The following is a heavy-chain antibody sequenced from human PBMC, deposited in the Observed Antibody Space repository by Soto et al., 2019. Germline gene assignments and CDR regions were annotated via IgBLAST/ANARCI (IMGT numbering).Heavy chain of an antibody. J-gene: IGHJ6*02. CDR1: GGTFSSYA. D-gene: IGHD2-21*02. CDR3: ARGLGDSPLYYGMDV. CDR2: IIPIFDTA. V-gene: IGHV1-69*05. Sequence: SVKVSCKASGGTFSSYAISWVRQAPGQGLEWMGGIIPIFDTANYAQKFQGGVTMTRNTSISTAYMELSSLRSEDTAVYYCARGLGDSPLYYGMDVWGQGTTVTVSS.